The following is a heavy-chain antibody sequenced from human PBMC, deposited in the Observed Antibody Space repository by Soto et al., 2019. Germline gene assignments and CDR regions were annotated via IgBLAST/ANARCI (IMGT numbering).Heavy chain of an antibody. D-gene: IGHD2-2*01. CDR1: GGSISSSSW. J-gene: IGHJ6*04. CDR3: ARSPLFLVPAATAYYYSVMAV. CDR2: IYHSGST. V-gene: IGHV4-4*02. Sequence: SETLSLTCAVAGGSISSSSWWSWVRKPPGKGLEWIGEIYHSGSTNYNPSLKSRVTISVDKSKNQFSLKLSSVTAADTAVYYCARSPLFLVPAATAYYYSVMAVWGKGTTVPVPP.